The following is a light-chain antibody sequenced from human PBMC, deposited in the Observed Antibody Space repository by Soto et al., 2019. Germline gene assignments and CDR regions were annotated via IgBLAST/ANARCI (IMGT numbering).Light chain of an antibody. Sequence: VMTQYPATLSVSPGERATLSCRASQSLSSNLAWYQQKPGQAPRLLIYAASTRATGIPARFSGSGSGTEFTLTISSRQSEDFAVYYCQQYHIRTPWTFGQGTKVDIK. J-gene: IGKJ1*01. CDR3: QQYHIRTPWT. CDR1: QSLSSN. CDR2: AAS. V-gene: IGKV3-15*01.